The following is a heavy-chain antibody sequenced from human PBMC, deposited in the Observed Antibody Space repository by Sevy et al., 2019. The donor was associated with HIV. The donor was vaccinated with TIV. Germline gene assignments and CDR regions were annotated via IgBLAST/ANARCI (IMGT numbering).Heavy chain of an antibody. V-gene: IGHV3-23*01. J-gene: IGHJ3*02. CDR1: QFTFSSYA. D-gene: IGHD3-22*01. Sequence: GGSLRLSCAASQFTFSSYAMSWVRQAPGKGLEWVSSISGSGGETYYADSVKDRFTISRDKSKNTLYLQMNSLRAEDTAVYYCAKDMIVVVGEALDIWGQGTMVTVSS. CDR2: ISGSGGET. CDR3: AKDMIVVVGEALDI.